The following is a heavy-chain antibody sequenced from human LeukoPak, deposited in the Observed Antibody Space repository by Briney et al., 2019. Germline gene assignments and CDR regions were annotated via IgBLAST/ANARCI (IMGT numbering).Heavy chain of an antibody. J-gene: IGHJ5*02. CDR1: GGSFSGYY. V-gene: IGHV4-34*01. CDR3: ARRGIVVVPAANRRGWFDP. CDR2: INHSGST. D-gene: IGHD2-2*01. Sequence: PSETLSLTCAVYGGSFSGYYWSWIRQPPGKGLEWIGEINHSGSTNYNPSLKSRVTISVDTSKNRFSLKLSSVTAADTAVYYCARRGIVVVPAANRRGWFDPWGQGTLVTVSS.